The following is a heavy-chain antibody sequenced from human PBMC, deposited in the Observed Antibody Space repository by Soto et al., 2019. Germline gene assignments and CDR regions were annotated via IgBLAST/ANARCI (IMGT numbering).Heavy chain of an antibody. Sequence: GGSLRLSCTVSGFAFDNYGINWVRQAPGKGLEWVSSISKSDYTYYSDSVKGRFAISRDNAKSSVSLQMNTLRVEDTAVYYCAREDSIIIPAVSDFWGQGTLVTVSS. CDR2: ISKSDYT. J-gene: IGHJ4*02. D-gene: IGHD2-2*01. CDR1: GFAFDNYG. V-gene: IGHV3-21*01. CDR3: AREDSIIIPAVSDF.